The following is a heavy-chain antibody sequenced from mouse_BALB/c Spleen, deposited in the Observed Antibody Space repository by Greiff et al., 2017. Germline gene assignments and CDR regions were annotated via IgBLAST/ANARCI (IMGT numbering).Heavy chain of an antibody. CDR2: ISSGGSYT. CDR3: TRHFPPYYYCSSYGYYAMDY. CDR1: GFTFSSYG. J-gene: IGHJ4*01. Sequence: EVQGVESGGDLVKPGGSLKLSCAASGFTFSSYGMSWVRQTPDKRLEWVATISSGGSYTYYPDSVKGRFTISRDNAKNTLYLQMSSLKSEDTAMYYCTRHFPPYYYCSSYGYYAMDYWGQGTSVTVSS. V-gene: IGHV5-6*01. D-gene: IGHD1-1*01.